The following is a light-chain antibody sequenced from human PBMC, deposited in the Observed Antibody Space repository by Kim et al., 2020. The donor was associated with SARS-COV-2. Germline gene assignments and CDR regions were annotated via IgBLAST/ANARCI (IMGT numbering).Light chain of an antibody. Sequence: QSVLTQPASVSGSPGQSITISCTGTSSDVGGYNYVSWYQQHPGKAPKLMIYDVSNRPSGVSSRFSGSKSGNTASLTISGLQAEDEADYYCSSYTSSNTVVFGGGTQLTVL. J-gene: IGLJ2*01. CDR1: SSDVGGYNY. CDR3: SSYTSSNTVV. CDR2: DVS. V-gene: IGLV2-14*03.